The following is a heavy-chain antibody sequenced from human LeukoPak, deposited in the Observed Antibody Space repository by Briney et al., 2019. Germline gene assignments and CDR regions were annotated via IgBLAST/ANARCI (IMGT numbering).Heavy chain of an antibody. D-gene: IGHD3-3*01. CDR2: IYYSGST. J-gene: IGHJ6*02. CDR3: ARQKSDDFWSGYYPPGGPGMDV. V-gene: IGHV4-39*01. CDR1: GGSISSSSYY. Sequence: SETLSLTCTVSGGSISSSSYYWGWIRQPPGKGLEWIGSIYYSGSTYYNPSLKSRVTISVDTSKNQFSLKLSSVTAADTAVYYCARQKSDDFWSGYYPPGGPGMDVRGQGTTVTVSS.